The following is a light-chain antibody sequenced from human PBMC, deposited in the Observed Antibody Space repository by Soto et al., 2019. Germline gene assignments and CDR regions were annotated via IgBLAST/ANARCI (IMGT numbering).Light chain of an antibody. J-gene: IGLJ3*02. CDR3: AVWDDSLDGWV. Sequence: QAVVTQPPSASGTPGQRVTISCSGSSSNIGRHVVYWYQQLAGTAPKLLMYNNNQRPSGVPDRFSGSKSGTSASLAISGLQSEDDADYYCAVWDDSLDGWVFGGGTKVTVL. CDR2: NNN. CDR1: SSNIGRHV. V-gene: IGLV1-44*01.